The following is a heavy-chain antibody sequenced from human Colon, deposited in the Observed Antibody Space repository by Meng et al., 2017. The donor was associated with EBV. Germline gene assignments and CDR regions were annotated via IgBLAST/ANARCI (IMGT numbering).Heavy chain of an antibody. V-gene: IGHV3-11*01. CDR2: ISNSGSTI. D-gene: IGHD3-10*01. CDR3: ARAYYGSGSYIKGFDP. J-gene: IGHJ5*02. Sequence: QVQLVESGGXXVXPGXSLXLSCAASGFTFSDYYMSWIRQAPGKGLEWVSYISNSGSTIYYADSVKGRFTISRDNTKNSLYLQMNSLRAEDTAVYYCARAYYGSGSYIKGFDPWGQGTLVTVSS. CDR1: GFTFSDYY.